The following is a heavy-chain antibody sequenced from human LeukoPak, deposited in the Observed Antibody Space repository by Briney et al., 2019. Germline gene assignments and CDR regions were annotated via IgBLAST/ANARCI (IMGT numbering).Heavy chain of an antibody. Sequence: ASVNVSCTASGYTFTSYGISWVRQAPGPGLEWMGWISAYNGNTNSAQTLQGRVTITTDTPTSTAHMALRSLRSDAAAVYYCAREKQWRNWYFDLWGRGTLVTVSS. V-gene: IGHV1-18*01. CDR3: AREKQWRNWYFDL. CDR2: ISAYNGNT. D-gene: IGHD6-19*01. J-gene: IGHJ2*01. CDR1: GYTFTSYG.